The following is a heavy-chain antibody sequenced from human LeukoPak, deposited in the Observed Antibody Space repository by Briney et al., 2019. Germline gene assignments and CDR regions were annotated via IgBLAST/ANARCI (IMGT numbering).Heavy chain of an antibody. J-gene: IGHJ4*02. D-gene: IGHD3-16*01. CDR3: ARQFQWGQPLDY. V-gene: IGHV1-46*01. Sequence: GASVKVSCKASGYTFTSYSMHWVRQAPGQGLEWMGIINPSGGSTSYAQKFQGRVTMTRDTSTSTVYMELSSLRSEDTAVYYCARQFQWGQPLDYWGQGTLVTVSS. CDR1: GYTFTSYS. CDR2: INPSGGST.